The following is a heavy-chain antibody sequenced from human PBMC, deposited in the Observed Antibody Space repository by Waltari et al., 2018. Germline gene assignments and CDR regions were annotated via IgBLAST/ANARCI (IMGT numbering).Heavy chain of an antibody. D-gene: IGHD6-6*01. Sequence: QVQLVQSGAEVKKPGASVKVSCKASGYTFTSYDLNWVRQATGQGLEWMGGMNPNSGNTGYAQKFQGRVTMTRNTSISTAYMELSSLRSEDTAVYYCARGSPYTRARPGITYYYGMDVWGQGTTVTVSS. CDR1: GYTFTSYD. J-gene: IGHJ6*02. CDR2: MNPNSGNT. CDR3: ARGSPYTRARPGITYYYGMDV. V-gene: IGHV1-8*01.